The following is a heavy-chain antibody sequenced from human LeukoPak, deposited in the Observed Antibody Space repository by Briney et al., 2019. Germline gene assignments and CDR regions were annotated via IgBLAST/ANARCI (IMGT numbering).Heavy chain of an antibody. Sequence: SETLSLTCTVSGGSIRSDFWSWIRQPPGKGLEWIGYIYYSGSTNYNPSLKSRVTISVDTSKNQFSLKLSSVTAADTAVYYCARLGSRAYYFDYWGQGTLVTVSS. J-gene: IGHJ4*02. D-gene: IGHD2-2*01. CDR1: GGSIRSDF. CDR2: IYYSGST. V-gene: IGHV4-59*08. CDR3: ARLGSRAYYFDY.